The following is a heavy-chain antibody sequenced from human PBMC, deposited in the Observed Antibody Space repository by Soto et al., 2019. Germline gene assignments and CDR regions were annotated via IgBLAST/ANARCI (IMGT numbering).Heavy chain of an antibody. CDR1: GGTFSSYA. CDR2: IIPIFGTA. V-gene: IGHV1-69*13. Sequence: AASVKVSCKASGGTFSSYAISWVRQAPGQGLEWMGGIIPIFGTANYAQKFQGRVTITADESTSTAYMELSSLRSEDTAVYYCARDKGSSSSGYYYGMDVWGQGTTVTVSS. J-gene: IGHJ6*02. D-gene: IGHD6-6*01. CDR3: ARDKGSSSSGYYYGMDV.